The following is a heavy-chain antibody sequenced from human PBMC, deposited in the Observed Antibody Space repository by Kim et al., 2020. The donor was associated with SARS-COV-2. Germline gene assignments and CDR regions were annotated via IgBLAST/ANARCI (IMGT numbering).Heavy chain of an antibody. CDR1: GFTFNNYP. J-gene: IGHJ6*01. V-gene: IGHV3-30-3*01. CDR2: ISNDGGTK. Sequence: GGSLRLSCAASGFTFNNYPMHWVRQAPGKGLEWVDHISNDGGTKYYADSVRGRFTFPKANSKKPFLLQMNSRREENAAEYYGAGVRLREYSSNPGLDVWG. CDR3: AGVRLREYSSNPGLDV. D-gene: IGHD2-21*01.